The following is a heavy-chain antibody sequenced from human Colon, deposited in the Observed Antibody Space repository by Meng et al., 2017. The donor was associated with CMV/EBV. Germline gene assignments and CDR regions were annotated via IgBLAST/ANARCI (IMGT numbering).Heavy chain of an antibody. D-gene: IGHD3-10*01. J-gene: IGHJ6*02. CDR2: TRPDGSNK. V-gene: IGHV3-30*02. CDR3: AKKKTPGDDYFYGLDV. Sequence: GESLKISCAASGFAFSNYGMHWVRQAPGRGLEWVAYTRPDGSNKFYADSVKGRFTISKDNSNNTVSLQMNNLRGEDTAMYYCAKKKTPGDDYFYGLDVWGQGTTVTVSS. CDR1: GFAFSNYG.